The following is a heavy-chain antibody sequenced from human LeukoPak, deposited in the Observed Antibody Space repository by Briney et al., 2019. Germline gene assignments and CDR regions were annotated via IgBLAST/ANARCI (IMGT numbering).Heavy chain of an antibody. D-gene: IGHD3-3*01. V-gene: IGHV3-23*01. CDR2: ISGSGGST. J-gene: IGHJ5*02. CDR3: AKEPDFWSGVHWFDP. Sequence: QPGGSLRLSCGASGFTFSSYGMHWVRQAPGKGLEWVSAISGSGGSTYYADSVKGRFTISRDNSKNTLYLQMNSLRAEDTTVYYCAKEPDFWSGVHWFDPWGQGTLVTVSS. CDR1: GFTFSSYG.